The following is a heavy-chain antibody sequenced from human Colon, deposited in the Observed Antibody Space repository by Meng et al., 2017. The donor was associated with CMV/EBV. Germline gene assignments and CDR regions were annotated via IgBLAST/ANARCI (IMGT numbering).Heavy chain of an antibody. V-gene: IGHV1-2*02. CDR1: GYIFTTYA. CDR2: IDPHNTGT. CDR3: ARTKSTTSRSSLNY. J-gene: IGHJ4*02. D-gene: IGHD2-2*01. Sequence: ASVKVSCKASGYIFTTYAISWVRQAPGQGLEWMGWIDPHNTGTNYAQKFQGRVTMTRDTSTSTVFMELIRLTSDDTAVYFCARTKSTTSRSSLNYWGQGTLVTVSS.